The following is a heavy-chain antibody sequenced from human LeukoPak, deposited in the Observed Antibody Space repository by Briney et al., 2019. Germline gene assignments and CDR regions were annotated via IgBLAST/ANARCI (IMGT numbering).Heavy chain of an antibody. CDR1: GYTFTSYD. Sequence: ASVKVSCKASGYTFTSYDINWVRQATGQGLEWMGWMNPNSGNTGYAQKFQGRVTITRNTSISTAYMELRSLRSDDTAVYYCARLYYDILTGYYNHYYYYYMDVWGKGTTVTVSS. D-gene: IGHD3-9*01. J-gene: IGHJ6*03. V-gene: IGHV1-8*03. CDR3: ARLYYDILTGYYNHYYYYYMDV. CDR2: MNPNSGNT.